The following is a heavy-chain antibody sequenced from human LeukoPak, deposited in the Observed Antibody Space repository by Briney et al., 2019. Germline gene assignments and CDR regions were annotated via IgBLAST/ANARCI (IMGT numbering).Heavy chain of an antibody. V-gene: IGHV5-51*01. CDR3: ARYTETVYFDY. CDR1: GYIFTDYW. CDR2: IYPGDSDT. D-gene: IGHD1-14*01. Sequence: GESLKISCRGSGYIFTDYWIGWVRQMPGKGLEWMGIIYPGDSDTRYSPSFQGQVTISADKSISTAYLQWSSLKASDTAMYYCARYTETVYFDYWGQGTLVTVAS. J-gene: IGHJ4*02.